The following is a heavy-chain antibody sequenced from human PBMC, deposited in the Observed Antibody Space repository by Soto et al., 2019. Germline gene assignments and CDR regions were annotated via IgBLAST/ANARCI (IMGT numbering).Heavy chain of an antibody. D-gene: IGHD5-18*01. CDR1: GYTFTSYG. Sequence: ASVKVSCKASGYTFTSYGISWVRQAPGQGLEWMGWISAYNGNTNYAQKLQGRVTMTTDTSTSTAYMELRSLRSDDTAVYYCARDPAKYTAMASDYWGRGTLVTVSS. V-gene: IGHV1-18*01. J-gene: IGHJ4*02. CDR2: ISAYNGNT. CDR3: ARDPAKYTAMASDY.